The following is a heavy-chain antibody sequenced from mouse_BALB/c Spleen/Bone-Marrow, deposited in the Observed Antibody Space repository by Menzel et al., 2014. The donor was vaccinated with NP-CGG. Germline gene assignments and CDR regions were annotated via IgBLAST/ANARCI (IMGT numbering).Heavy chain of an antibody. V-gene: IGHV7-1*02. D-gene: IGHD2-10*02. CDR3: ARYVEYGNYFVY. Sequence: EVMLVESGGGLVQPGDSLRLSCATSGFTFRGFYMAWVRQPPGKRLEWIAASRNKAKYYTTANSASVKGRFIISRDTSQSVLYLQMNALRAEDSAIYYCARYVEYGNYFVYWGQGTLVTVSA. CDR2: SRNKAKYYTT. CDR1: GFTFRGFY. J-gene: IGHJ3*01.